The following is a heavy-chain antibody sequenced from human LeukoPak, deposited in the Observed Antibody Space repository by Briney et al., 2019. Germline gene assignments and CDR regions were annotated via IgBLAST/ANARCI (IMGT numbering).Heavy chain of an antibody. Sequence: PSETLSLTCTVSGGSINSSNYYWGWIRQPPGKGLEWIGSIYYSGYTYYNPSLKSRVTISVDTSKNQFSLKLSSVTAADTAVYYCATQEMATIRGFDYWGQGILVTVSS. D-gene: IGHD5-24*01. CDR3: ATQEMATIRGFDY. CDR2: IYYSGYT. CDR1: GGSINSSNYY. V-gene: IGHV4-39*01. J-gene: IGHJ4*02.